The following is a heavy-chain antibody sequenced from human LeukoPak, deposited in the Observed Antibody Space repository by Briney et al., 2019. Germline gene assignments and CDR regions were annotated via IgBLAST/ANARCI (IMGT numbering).Heavy chain of an antibody. V-gene: IGHV3-53*05. CDR2: IYSGGST. J-gene: IGHJ5*02. CDR3: AKVAVGATSLVH. CDR1: GFTVSSNY. Sequence: PGGSLRLSCAASGFTVSSNYMSWVRQAPGKGLEWVSVIYSGGSTYYADSVKGRFTISRDNSKNTLYLQMNSLRAEDTAVYYCAKVAVGATSLVHWGQGTLVTVSS. D-gene: IGHD1-26*01.